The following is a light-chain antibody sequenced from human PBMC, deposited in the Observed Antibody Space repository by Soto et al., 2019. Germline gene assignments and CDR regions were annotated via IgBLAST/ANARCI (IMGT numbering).Light chain of an antibody. CDR3: QQYNNWPQT. V-gene: IGKV3-15*01. CDR2: GAS. Sequence: EIVMTQSPATLSVSPGERATLSCRASQSVSSNLAWYRQKPGQAPRILIYGASTRETGIPARFSGSGSGTECTLTISSLQSEDFEEYHCQQYNNWPQTFGQGTKVDIK. CDR1: QSVSSN. J-gene: IGKJ1*01.